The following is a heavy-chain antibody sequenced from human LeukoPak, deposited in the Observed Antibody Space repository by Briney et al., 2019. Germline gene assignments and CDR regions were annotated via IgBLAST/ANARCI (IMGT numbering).Heavy chain of an antibody. CDR3: ARVDRGYYGMDV. V-gene: IGHV1-2*02. J-gene: IGHJ6*02. CDR2: INPNSGGT. Sequence: ASVKVSCKASGHTFTGYYMHWVRQAPGQGLEWMGWINPNSGGTNYAQKFQGRVTMTRDTSISTAYMELSRLRSDDTAVYYCARVDRGYYGMDVWGQGTTVTASS. D-gene: IGHD3-22*01. CDR1: GHTFTGYY.